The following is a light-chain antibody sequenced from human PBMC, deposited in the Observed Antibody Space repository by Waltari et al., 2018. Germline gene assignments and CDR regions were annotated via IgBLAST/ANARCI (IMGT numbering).Light chain of an antibody. V-gene: IGKV1-5*03. CDR3: QQYNSYSRT. CDR2: KAS. CDR1: QSISSW. J-gene: IGKJ1*01. Sequence: DIQMTQSPSTLSASVGDRVTITCRASQSISSWLAWYQQKPGKAPKLLIYKASSLESGVPSRFIGSGSGIEFTLTISSLQPDDFATYYCQQYNSYSRTFGQGTKVEIK.